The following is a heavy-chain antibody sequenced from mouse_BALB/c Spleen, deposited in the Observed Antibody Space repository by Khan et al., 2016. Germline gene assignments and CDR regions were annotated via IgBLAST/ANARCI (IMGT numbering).Heavy chain of an antibody. J-gene: IGHJ4*01. V-gene: IGHV9-3*02. D-gene: IGHD2-13*01. Sequence: QIQLVQSGPELKKPGETVKISCKASGYTFTNYGMNWVKQAPGKGLKWMGWINSNTGEPTYAEEFKGRFAFSLETSASPAYLQINNLKNEVTATYFCARTGDYPYYAMDYWGQGTSVTVSS. CDR3: ARTGDYPYYAMDY. CDR2: INSNTGEP. CDR1: GYTFTNYG.